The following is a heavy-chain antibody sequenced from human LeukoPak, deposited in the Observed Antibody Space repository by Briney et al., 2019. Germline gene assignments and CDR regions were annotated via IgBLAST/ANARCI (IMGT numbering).Heavy chain of an antibody. CDR1: GGSISSYY. J-gene: IGHJ4*02. V-gene: IGHV4-59*01. D-gene: IGHD5-18*01. CDR3: ARAPVDTAMVDY. Sequence: SETLSLTCTVSGGSISSYYWSWIRQPPGKGLERIGYIYYSGSTNYNPSLKSRVTISVDTSKNQFSLKLSSVTAADTAVYYCARAPVDTAMVDYWGQGTLVTVSS. CDR2: IYYSGST.